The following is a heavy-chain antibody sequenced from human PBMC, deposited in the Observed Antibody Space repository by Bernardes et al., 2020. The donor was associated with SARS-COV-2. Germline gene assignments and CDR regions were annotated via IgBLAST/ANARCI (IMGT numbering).Heavy chain of an antibody. CDR3: AREPQIFGGVQGWFDP. V-gene: IGHV3-66*01. D-gene: IGHD3-3*01. J-gene: IGHJ5*02. CDR2: IYSGGST. CDR1: GFTVSSIY. Sequence: GGSLRPPCAASGFTVSSIYMSWVRQAPGKGREWVSVIYSGGSTYYADTVKGRFTISRDNSKNTLYLQMNSLRAEDTDVYCCAREPQIFGGVQGWFDPWGQGTLVTVSS.